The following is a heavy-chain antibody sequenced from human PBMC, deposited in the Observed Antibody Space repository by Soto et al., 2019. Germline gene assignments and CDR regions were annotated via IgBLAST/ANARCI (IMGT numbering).Heavy chain of an antibody. V-gene: IGHV4-59*01. CDR2: SDYTGTT. J-gene: IGHJ4*02. D-gene: IGHD3-10*01. CDR3: AREVSSFGSNHFDS. Sequence: SETLSLTCSVSGTSIRGYYWTWIRHPPGRVLEWIGYSDYTGTTKYKPTLKSRVTMSVDTSKNQSSLRLNSVTAADTAVYYCAREVSSFGSNHFDSWGQGALVTVSS. CDR1: GTSIRGYY.